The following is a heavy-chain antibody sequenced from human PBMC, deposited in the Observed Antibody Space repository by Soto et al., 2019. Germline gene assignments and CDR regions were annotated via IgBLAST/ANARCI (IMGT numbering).Heavy chain of an antibody. V-gene: IGHV3-23*01. D-gene: IGHD1-26*01. Sequence: EVQLLESGGGLVQPGGSLRVSCAASGFTFSSNVMSWVRQAPGKGLEWVSTISGSGDVTYYAGSVRGRFTISRDNSKNTLFLQMNSLGAEDTAVYHCEAAWVWGQGTLATVSS. CDR1: GFTFSSNV. CDR2: ISGSGDVT. CDR3: EAAWV. J-gene: IGHJ4*02.